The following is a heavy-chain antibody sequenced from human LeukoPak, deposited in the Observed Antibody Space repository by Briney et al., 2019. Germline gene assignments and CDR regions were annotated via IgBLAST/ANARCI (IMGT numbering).Heavy chain of an antibody. CDR2: ISERGGST. CDR3: GRGDPDY. J-gene: IGHJ4*02. V-gene: IGHV3-23*01. Sequence: GGSLRLSCAASRFTFSSYAMTWVRQAPGKGLEWVSGISERGGSTNYADSVKGRFIISRDTSKNTVYLQMNSLRAEDTAVYYCGRGDPDYWGQGTLVTVSS. CDR1: RFTFSSYA.